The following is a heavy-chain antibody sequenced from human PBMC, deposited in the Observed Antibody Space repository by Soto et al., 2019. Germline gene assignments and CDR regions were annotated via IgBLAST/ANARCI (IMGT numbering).Heavy chain of an antibody. V-gene: IGHV3-23*01. CDR3: AKDRSGSSSWSYYYYYGMDV. CDR2: ISGSGGST. Sequence: EVQLLESGGGLVQPGGSLRLSCAASGFTFSSYAMSWVRQAPGKGLEWVSAISGSGGSTYYADSVKGRFTISRDNSKNPLYLQMNSLRAEDTAVYYCAKDRSGSSSWSYYYYYGMDVWGQGTTVTVSS. D-gene: IGHD6-13*01. CDR1: GFTFSSYA. J-gene: IGHJ6*02.